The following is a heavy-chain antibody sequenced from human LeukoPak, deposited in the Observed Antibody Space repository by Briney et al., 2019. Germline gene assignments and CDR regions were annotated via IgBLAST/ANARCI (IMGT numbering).Heavy chain of an antibody. D-gene: IGHD1-20*01. CDR2: INHSGST. CDR1: GGSFSGYY. Sequence: SETLSLTCAVYGGSFSGYYWSWIRQPPGKGLEWIGEINHSGSTNYNPSLKSRVTISVDTSKNQFSLKLSSVTAADTAVYYCARELTGGYYFDYWGQGTLVTVSS. V-gene: IGHV4-34*01. CDR3: ARELTGGYYFDY. J-gene: IGHJ4*02.